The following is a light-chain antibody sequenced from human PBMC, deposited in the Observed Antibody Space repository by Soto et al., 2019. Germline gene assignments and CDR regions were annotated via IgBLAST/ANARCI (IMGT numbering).Light chain of an antibody. CDR3: AAWDDSLSGEV. Sequence: QSVRTQPPSASGTPGQRVTISCSGSSSNIGSNYVYWYQQLPGTAPKLLIYRNNQRPSGVPDRFSGSKSGTSASLAISGLRSEDEADYYCAAWDDSLSGEVFGTGTKLTVL. CDR2: RNN. V-gene: IGLV1-47*01. J-gene: IGLJ1*01. CDR1: SSNIGSNY.